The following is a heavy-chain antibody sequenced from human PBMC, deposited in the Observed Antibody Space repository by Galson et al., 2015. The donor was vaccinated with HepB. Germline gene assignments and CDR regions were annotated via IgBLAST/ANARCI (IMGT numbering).Heavy chain of an antibody. V-gene: IGHV4-4*09. CDR2: TYSDGTT. CDR1: GVSIGTYY. J-gene: IGHJ4*01. CDR3: ASHPDYGDY. Sequence: LSLTCTVSGVSIGTYYWSWFRQSPGQRMEWLGYTYSDGTTTYSPSLKSRISISVDTAKRRLSLTVRSVTAADTAVYSCASHPDYGDYWGQGTLVTVSS.